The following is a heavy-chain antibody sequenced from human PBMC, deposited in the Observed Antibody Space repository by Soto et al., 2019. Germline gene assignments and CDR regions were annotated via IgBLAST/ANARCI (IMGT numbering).Heavy chain of an antibody. CDR3: ARSMYAYGSRSFYPAVLGAVDY. CDR1: GFSFSTRGVG. CDR2: IYWDDDK. J-gene: IGHJ4*02. V-gene: IGHV2-5*02. Sequence: QITVKESGPALGKPTQTLTLTCTFSGFSFSTRGVGVGWIRQPPGKALEWLTVIYWDDDKRYSSALKTRFTITKYSSRNQVVSIMTNMDTVDTGTYYCARSMYAYGSRSFYPAVLGAVDYWGQGTLVSVSS. D-gene: IGHD3-10*01.